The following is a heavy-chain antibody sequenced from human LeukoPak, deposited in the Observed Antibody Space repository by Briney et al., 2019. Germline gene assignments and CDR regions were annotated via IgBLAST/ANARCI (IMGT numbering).Heavy chain of an antibody. CDR2: IYSDNT. J-gene: IGHJ4*02. CDR3: ARRAGAYSHPYDY. CDR1: GFTVSSNS. D-gene: IGHD4/OR15-4a*01. Sequence: GRSLKLSCTVSGFTVSSNSMSWVRQAPGKGLEWVSFIYSDNTHYSDSVKGRFTISRDNSKNTLYLQMNSLRAEDTAVYYCARRAGAYSHPYDYWGQGTLVTVSS. V-gene: IGHV3-53*01.